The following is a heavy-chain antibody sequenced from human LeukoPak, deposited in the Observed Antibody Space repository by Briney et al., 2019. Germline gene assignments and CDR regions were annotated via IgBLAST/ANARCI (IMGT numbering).Heavy chain of an antibody. D-gene: IGHD2-15*01. J-gene: IGHJ4*02. CDR3: ARGRDIVVVVAAARPYYFDY. Sequence: SETLSLTCAVYGGSFSGYYWRWLRQPPGKGLEWIGEINHSGSTNYNPSLKSRVTISVDTSKNQFSLKLSSVTAADTAVYYCARGRDIVVVVAAARPYYFDYWGQGTLVTVSS. V-gene: IGHV4-34*01. CDR1: GGSFSGYY. CDR2: INHSGST.